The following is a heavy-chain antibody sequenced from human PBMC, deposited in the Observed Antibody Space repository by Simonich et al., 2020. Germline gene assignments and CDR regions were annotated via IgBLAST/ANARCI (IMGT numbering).Heavy chain of an antibody. Sequence: QVQLVQSGAEVKTPGASVKVSCKASGYTFTGSYMHWVRKAPGQGLEWKGVKNLNSGGTNEEQKVQCRVTMTSDTSISTAYMERSRLRSDDTAVYYCARDRAARYYYYYYMDVWGKGTTVTVSS. CDR3: ARDRAARYYYYYYMDV. V-gene: IGHV1-2*02. CDR1: GYTFTGSY. J-gene: IGHJ6*03. CDR2: KNLNSGGT. D-gene: IGHD6-6*01.